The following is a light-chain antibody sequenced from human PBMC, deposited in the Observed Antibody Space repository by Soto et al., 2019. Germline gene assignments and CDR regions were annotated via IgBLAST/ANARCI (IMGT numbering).Light chain of an antibody. Sequence: QSVLTQPPSVSGAPGQRVTISCTGSSSNIGANYDVHWYQQFPGTAPKLLIYGNNNRPSGVPDRFSGSQSGTLASLAITGLQSEDETDYYCQSYDSRLSAHVFGTGTKVTVL. V-gene: IGLV1-40*01. J-gene: IGLJ1*01. CDR1: SSNIGANYD. CDR2: GNN. CDR3: QSYDSRLSAHV.